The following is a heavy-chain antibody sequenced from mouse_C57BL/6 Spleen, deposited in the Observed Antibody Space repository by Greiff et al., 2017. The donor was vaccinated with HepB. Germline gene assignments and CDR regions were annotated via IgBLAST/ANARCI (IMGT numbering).Heavy chain of an antibody. V-gene: IGHV1-26*01. Sequence: VQLQQSGPELVKPGASVKISCKASGYTFTDYYMNWVKQSHGKSLEWIGDINPNNGGTSYNQKFKGKATLTVDKSSSTAYMELRSLTSEDSAVYYCARWGLYDYDGYWGQGTTLTVSS. J-gene: IGHJ2*01. D-gene: IGHD2-4*01. CDR3: ARWGLYDYDGY. CDR2: INPNNGGT. CDR1: GYTFTDYY.